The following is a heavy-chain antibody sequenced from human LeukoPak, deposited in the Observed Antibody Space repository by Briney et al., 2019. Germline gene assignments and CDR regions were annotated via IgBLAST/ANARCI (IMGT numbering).Heavy chain of an antibody. D-gene: IGHD5-18*01. CDR1: GDSVSSISTA. CDR2: TYYRSKWYN. V-gene: IGHV6-1*01. J-gene: IGHJ4*02. CDR3: ARDNSYGYFYFDS. Sequence: SQTLSLTCAISGDSVSSISTAWNWIRQSPSRGLEWLGRTYYRSKWYNDYAVSVKSRITINADTSKNHFSLQLNSVTPEDMAVYYCARDNSYGYFYFDSWGQGTLVTVSS.